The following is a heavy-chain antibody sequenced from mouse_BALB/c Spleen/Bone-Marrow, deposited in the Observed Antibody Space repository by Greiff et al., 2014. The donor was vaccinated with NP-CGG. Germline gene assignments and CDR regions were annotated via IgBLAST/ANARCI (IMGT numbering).Heavy chain of an antibody. D-gene: IGHD5-1*01. CDR2: IRNKPNGYTT. CDR3: ARDYSGYFDF. J-gene: IGHJ2*01. CDR1: GFTFTDYF. Sequence: EVQLVESGGGLVQPGGSLRLSCTTSGFTFTDYFMTWVRQPPGKALEWLGFIRNKPNGYTTEYNPSVKGRFTTSRDNSQGILYLQMNTLRAEDSAIYYCARDYSGYFDFWGQGTTLTVSS. V-gene: IGHV7-3*02.